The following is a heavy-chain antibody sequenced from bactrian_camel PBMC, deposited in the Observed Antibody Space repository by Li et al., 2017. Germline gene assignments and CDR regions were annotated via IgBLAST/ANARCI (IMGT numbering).Heavy chain of an antibody. Sequence: QVQLVESGGGSVQAGGSLRLSCVVSGYTYRIRDHCTAWFRQAPGKEREEVASFYTGGGSTYYADSVKGRFTISRDNTKNTLYLQMNDLRPEDTAVYVCAADRLRFNLGSGYQFWGQGTQVTVS. CDR3: AADRLRFNLGSGYQF. V-gene: IGHV3S1*01. D-gene: IGHD1*01. J-gene: IGHJ4*01. CDR1: GYTYRIRDHC. CDR2: FYTGGGST.